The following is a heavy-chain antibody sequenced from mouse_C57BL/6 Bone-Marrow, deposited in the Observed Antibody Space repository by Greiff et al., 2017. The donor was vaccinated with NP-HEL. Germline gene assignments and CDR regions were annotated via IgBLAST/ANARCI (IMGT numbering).Heavy chain of an antibody. CDR2: IWSGGST. V-gene: IGHV2-2*01. J-gene: IGHJ4*01. CDR1: GFSLTSYG. CDR3: ARTDYGSSHYAMDY. Sequence: VMLVESGPGLVQPSQSLSITCTVSGFSLTSYGVHWVRQSPGKGLEWLGVIWSGGSTDYNAAFISRLSISKDNSKSQVFFKMNSLQADDTAIYYCARTDYGSSHYAMDYWGQGTSVTVSS. D-gene: IGHD1-1*01.